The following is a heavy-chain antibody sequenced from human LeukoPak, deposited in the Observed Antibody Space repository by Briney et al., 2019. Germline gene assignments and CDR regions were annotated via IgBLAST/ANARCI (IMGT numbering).Heavy chain of an antibody. CDR1: GGSISSYY. J-gene: IGHJ6*02. V-gene: IGHV4-4*07. D-gene: IGHD3-9*01. CDR3: ARETADYDILTGYYNGYYYYGMDV. Sequence: SETLSLTCTVSGGSISSYYWSWIRQPAGKGLEWIGRICTSGSTNYNPSLKSRVTMSVDTSKNQFSLKLSSVTAADTAVYYCARETADYDILTGYYNGYYYYGMDVWGQGTTVTVSS. CDR2: ICTSGST.